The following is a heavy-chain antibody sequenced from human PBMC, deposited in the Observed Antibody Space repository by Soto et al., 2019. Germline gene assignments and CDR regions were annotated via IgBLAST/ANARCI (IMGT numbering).Heavy chain of an antibody. J-gene: IGHJ6*02. Sequence: ASVKVSCKASGVTFSSYAISWVRQAPGQGLEWMGGIIPIFGTANYAQKFQGRVTITADKSTSTAYMELSSLRSEDTAVYYCARQSAGYSGYDGINYYYYYGMDVWGQGTTVTVSS. CDR2: IIPIFGTA. CDR3: ARQSAGYSGYDGINYYYYYGMDV. V-gene: IGHV1-69*06. D-gene: IGHD5-12*01. CDR1: GVTFSSYA.